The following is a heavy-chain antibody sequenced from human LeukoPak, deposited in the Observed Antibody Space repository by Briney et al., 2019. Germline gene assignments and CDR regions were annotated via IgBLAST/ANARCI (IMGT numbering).Heavy chain of an antibody. J-gene: IGHJ6*03. V-gene: IGHV4-34*01. CDR3: VRGRGATGYYYYYYMDV. CDR1: GGSFSGYY. CDR2: INHSGST. Sequence: SETLSLTCAVYGGSFSGYYWSWIRQPPGKGLEWIGEINHSGSTNYNPSLKSRVTISVDTSKNQFSLKLSSVTAADTAVYYCVRGRGATGYYYYYYMDVWGKGTTVTISS. D-gene: IGHD5-12*01.